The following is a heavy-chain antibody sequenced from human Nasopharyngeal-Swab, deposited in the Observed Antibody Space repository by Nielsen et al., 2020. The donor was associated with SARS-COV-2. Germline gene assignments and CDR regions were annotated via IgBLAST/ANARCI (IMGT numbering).Heavy chain of an antibody. CDR2: ISVSSLTT. Sequence: GGSLRLSCAVSGFPLKTYNMIWVRQAQGKGLDWLPYISVSSLTTYYADSVKGRFTISRDNAKNTLYLQINSLRVEDTAVYYCARWRGSTTWYFDYWGQGTLVTVSS. D-gene: IGHD2-2*01. CDR1: GFPLKTYN. V-gene: IGHV3-48*04. J-gene: IGHJ4*02. CDR3: ARWRGSTTWYFDY.